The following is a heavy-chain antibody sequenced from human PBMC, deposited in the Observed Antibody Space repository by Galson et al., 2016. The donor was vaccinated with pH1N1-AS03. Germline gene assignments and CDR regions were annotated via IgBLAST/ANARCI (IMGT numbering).Heavy chain of an antibody. CDR3: ARYMNRFDY. J-gene: IGHJ4*02. CDR2: IGADGFKP. Sequence: SLRLSCAASGFPFGNYAMHWVRQVPGKGLEWVALIGADGFKPVYADSVKGRFTIFRDNRKNSVDLEMHSLTAEDTAIYHCARYMNRFDYWGQGTRVTVSS. D-gene: IGHD1-1*01. CDR1: GFPFGNYA. V-gene: IGHV3-43*02.